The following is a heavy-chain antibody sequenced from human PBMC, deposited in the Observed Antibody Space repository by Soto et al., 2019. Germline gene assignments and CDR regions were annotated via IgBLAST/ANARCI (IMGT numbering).Heavy chain of an antibody. Sequence: HPGGSLRLSCAASGFTFSSYGMHWVRQAPGKGLEWVAVISYDGSNKYYADSVKGRFTISRDNSKNTLYLQMNSLRAEDTAVYYCANRIAAAGFDYWGQGTLVTVSS. V-gene: IGHV3-30*18. CDR1: GFTFSSYG. J-gene: IGHJ4*02. D-gene: IGHD6-13*01. CDR2: ISYDGSNK. CDR3: ANRIAAAGFDY.